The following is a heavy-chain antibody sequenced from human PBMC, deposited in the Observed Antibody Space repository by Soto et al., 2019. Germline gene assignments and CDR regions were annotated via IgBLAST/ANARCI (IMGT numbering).Heavy chain of an antibody. J-gene: IGHJ6*03. V-gene: IGHV3-64*01. D-gene: IGHD6-19*01. CDR2: ISSNGVGT. Sequence: EVQLVESGGGLVQPGGSLRLSCAASGFTFSNYAMDWVRQAPGKVLEYVSGISSNGVGTYYANSVKDRFTISRDNSKNTLYLQMGSLRAEDMAVYYCARREQSDYDYIDVWGKGTSVTVSS. CDR1: GFTFSNYA. CDR3: ARREQSDYDYIDV.